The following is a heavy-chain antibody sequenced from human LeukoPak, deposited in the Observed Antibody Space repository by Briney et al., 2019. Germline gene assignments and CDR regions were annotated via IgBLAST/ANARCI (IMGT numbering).Heavy chain of an antibody. V-gene: IGHV3-64*01. CDR1: GFTFSSYA. D-gene: IGHD5-18*01. CDR2: ISSDGGIT. CDR3: VRGQLWSYYHDY. Sequence: GGSLRLSCAASGFTFSSYAMHWVRQAPGKGLVYVSAISSDGGITYYANSVKGRFTISRDNSKNTLYLQMGSLRAEDTAVYYCVRGQLWSYYHDYWGQGTLVTVSS. J-gene: IGHJ4*02.